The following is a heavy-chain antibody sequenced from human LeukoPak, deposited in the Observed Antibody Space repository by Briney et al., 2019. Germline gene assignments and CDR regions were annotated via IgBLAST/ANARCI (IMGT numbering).Heavy chain of an antibody. J-gene: IGHJ5*02. Sequence: PSETLSLTCGVYGGSLSGYYWSWLRQPPGKALEWIAEINYSGSTTYNPSLKSRVTISIDTSKNQFSLELRSVTAADTAIYFCARPEPERSSWFDPWGQGTLVIVSS. V-gene: IGHV4-34*01. CDR3: ARPEPERSSWFDP. D-gene: IGHD1-1*01. CDR2: INYSGST. CDR1: GGSLSGYY.